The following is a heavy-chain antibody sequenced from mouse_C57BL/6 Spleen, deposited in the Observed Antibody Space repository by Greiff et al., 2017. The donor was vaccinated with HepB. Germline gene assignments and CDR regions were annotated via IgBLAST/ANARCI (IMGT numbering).Heavy chain of an antibody. CDR1: GYTFTSYW. CDR2: IDPSDSYT. D-gene: IGHD1-1*01. V-gene: IGHV1-59*01. CDR3: ARDITTVVATNAMDY. Sequence: LQESGAELVRPGTSVKLSCKASGYTFTSYWMHWVKQRPGQGLEWIGVIDPSDSYTNYNQKFKGKATLTVDTSSSTAYMQLSSLTSEDSAVYYCARDITTVVATNAMDYWGQGTSVTVSS. J-gene: IGHJ4*01.